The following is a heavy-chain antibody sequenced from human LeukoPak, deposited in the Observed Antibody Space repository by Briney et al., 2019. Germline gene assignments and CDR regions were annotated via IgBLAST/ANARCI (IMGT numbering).Heavy chain of an antibody. CDR1: GGSISSYY. CDR2: IYTSGST. CDR3: ARQSWYDSSGPYFDY. J-gene: IGHJ4*02. V-gene: IGHV4-4*07. D-gene: IGHD3-22*01. Sequence: PSETLSLTCTVSGGSISSYYWSWIRQPAGKGLEWIGRIYTSGSTNYNPSLKSRVTMSVDTSKNQFSLKLSSVTAADTAVYYCARQSWYDSSGPYFDYWGQGTLVTVSS.